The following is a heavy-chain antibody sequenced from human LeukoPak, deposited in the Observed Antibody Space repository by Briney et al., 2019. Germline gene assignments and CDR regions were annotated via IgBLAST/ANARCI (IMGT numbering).Heavy chain of an antibody. D-gene: IGHD5-18*01. Sequence: GASVKVSCKASGNTFSNYGINWVRQAPGQGLEWMAWIGAYRGNTNYAQKFQGRVTLTTDTSTSTAYLELRSLTADDTAVYYCASKAVDTSMVGASGMDVWGQGTTVIVSS. CDR2: IGAYRGNT. V-gene: IGHV1-18*01. CDR1: GNTFSNYG. CDR3: ASKAVDTSMVGASGMDV. J-gene: IGHJ6*02.